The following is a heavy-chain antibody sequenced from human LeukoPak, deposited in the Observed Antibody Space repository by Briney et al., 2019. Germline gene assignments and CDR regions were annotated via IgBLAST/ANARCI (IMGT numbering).Heavy chain of an antibody. J-gene: IGHJ4*02. D-gene: IGHD3-10*01. CDR2: IHRSGSP. CDR1: LXSTTSNF. V-gene: IGHV4-4*02. CDR3: ARDSYFGSGNYYIDY. Sequence: SETLSLTCTVSLXSTTSNFGSWVRQPPGKGLEWIGEIHRSGSPNYNPSLQSRVTISIDRSRNQIVLELSSVTAADTAVYYCARDSYFGSGNYYIDYWGQGTLVTVSS.